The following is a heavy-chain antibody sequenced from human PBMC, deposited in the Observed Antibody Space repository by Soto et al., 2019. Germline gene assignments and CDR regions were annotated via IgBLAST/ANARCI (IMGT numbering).Heavy chain of an antibody. Sequence: QVQLQESGPGLVKPTQTLSLTCTVSGGSISSGGYYWSWIRQHPGKGLEWIGYIYHIGSTYYNPSLKSRVTISVETSKNQFTLKLGSVTAVDTAVYYCAREAAGILNWFDPWGQGTLVTVSS. CDR2: IYHIGST. V-gene: IGHV4-31*03. CDR3: AREAAGILNWFDP. D-gene: IGHD6-25*01. CDR1: GGSISSGGYY. J-gene: IGHJ5*02.